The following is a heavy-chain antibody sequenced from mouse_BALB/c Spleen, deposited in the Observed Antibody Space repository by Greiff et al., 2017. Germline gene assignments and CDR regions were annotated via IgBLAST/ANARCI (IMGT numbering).Heavy chain of an antibody. CDR2: INPYNGDT. J-gene: IGHJ3*01. D-gene: IGHD1-1*02. CDR1: GYSFTGYF. V-gene: IGHV1-20*02. Sequence: EVQLVESGPELVKPGASVKISCKASGYSFTGYFMNWVMQSHGKSLEWIGRINPYNGDTFYNQKFKGKATLTVDKSSSTAHMELRSLASEDSAVYYCARSEGGAYWGQGTLVTVSA. CDR3: ARSEGGAY.